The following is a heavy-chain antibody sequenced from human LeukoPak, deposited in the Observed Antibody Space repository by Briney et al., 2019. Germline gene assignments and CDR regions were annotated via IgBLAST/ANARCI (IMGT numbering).Heavy chain of an antibody. Sequence: PSETLSLTCTVSGGSISSYYWSWIRQPPGKGLEWIGYIYYSGSTNYNPSLKSRVTISVDTSKNQFSLKLSSVTAADTAVYYCARGFSYYDGSGYRYYFDYWGQGTLVTVSS. CDR2: IYYSGST. D-gene: IGHD3-22*01. CDR1: GGSISSYY. V-gene: IGHV4-59*01. CDR3: ARGFSYYDGSGYRYYFDY. J-gene: IGHJ4*02.